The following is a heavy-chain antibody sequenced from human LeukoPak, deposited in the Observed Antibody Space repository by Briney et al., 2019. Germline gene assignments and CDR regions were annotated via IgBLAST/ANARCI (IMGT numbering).Heavy chain of an antibody. Sequence: GSLRLSCEASGFTFKNAWMIWVRQAPGKGPEWVSAISGSGGSTYYAYSVKGRFTISRDNAKNSLYLQMNSLRAEDTAVYYCAREGRKSRGVDIVRKKETGYYYMDVWGKGTTVTVSS. D-gene: IGHD2-15*01. V-gene: IGHV3-48*04. J-gene: IGHJ6*03. CDR1: GFTFKNAW. CDR2: ISGSGGST. CDR3: AREGRKSRGVDIVRKKETGYYYMDV.